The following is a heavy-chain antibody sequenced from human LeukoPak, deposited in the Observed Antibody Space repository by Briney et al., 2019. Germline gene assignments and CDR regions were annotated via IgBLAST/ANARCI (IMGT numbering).Heavy chain of an antibody. CDR1: GGSFSGYY. Sequence: SETLSLTCAVYGGSFSGYYWSWIRQPPGKGLEWIGEINHSGSTNYNPSVKSRVTISVDTSENQFSLKLSSATAADTAVYYCARGGGSGWYVDYWGQGTLVTVSS. J-gene: IGHJ4*02. D-gene: IGHD6-19*01. V-gene: IGHV4-34*01. CDR3: ARGGGSGWYVDY. CDR2: INHSGST.